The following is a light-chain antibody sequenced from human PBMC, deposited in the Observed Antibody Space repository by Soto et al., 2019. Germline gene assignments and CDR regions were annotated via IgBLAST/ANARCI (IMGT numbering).Light chain of an antibody. Sequence: QSVLTQPPSAFGTPGQRVTIPCSGSSSNIGSNTVNWYQQLPGTAPKLLIYSNNQRPSGVPDRFSGSKSGTSASLAISGLQSEDEADYYCAAWGASLNGWVFGGGTKLTVL. CDR1: SSNIGSNT. J-gene: IGLJ3*02. CDR2: SNN. V-gene: IGLV1-44*01. CDR3: AAWGASLNGWV.